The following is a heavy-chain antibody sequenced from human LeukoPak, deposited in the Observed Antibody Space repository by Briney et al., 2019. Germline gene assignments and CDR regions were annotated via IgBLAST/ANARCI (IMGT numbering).Heavy chain of an antibody. D-gene: IGHD3-3*01. CDR3: TTLEYYDFWSGYYTHVVDY. Sequence: GGSLRLSCAASGFTFSNAWMNWVRQAPGKGLEWVGRIKSKTDGGTTDYAAPVKGRFTISRDDSKNTLYLQMNSLKTEDTAVYYCTTLEYYDFWSGYYTHVVDYWGQEPWSPSPQ. CDR1: GFTFSNAW. J-gene: IGHJ4*01. CDR2: IKSKTDGGTT. V-gene: IGHV3-15*07.